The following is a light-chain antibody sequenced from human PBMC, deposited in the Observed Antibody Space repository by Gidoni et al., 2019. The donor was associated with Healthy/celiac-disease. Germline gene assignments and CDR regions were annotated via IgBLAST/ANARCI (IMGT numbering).Light chain of an antibody. CDR3: QQSYSTSPRT. CDR1: QSISSY. V-gene: IGKV1-39*01. Sequence: DIQMTQSPSSLSASVGDRVTITCRASQSISSYLNWYQQKPGKAPKLLIYAASSLQSGVPSRFSGSGSGTDFTLTISSLQPEDFATYYCQQSYSTSPRTFGPGTNVDIK. J-gene: IGKJ3*01. CDR2: AAS.